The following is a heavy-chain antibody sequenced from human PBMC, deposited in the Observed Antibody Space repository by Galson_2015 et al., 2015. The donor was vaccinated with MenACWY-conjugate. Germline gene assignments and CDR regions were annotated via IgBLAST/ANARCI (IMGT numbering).Heavy chain of an antibody. CDR3: AKGCRSSNCYLSPSGNFDS. J-gene: IGHJ4*02. D-gene: IGHD2-2*01. Sequence: SLRLSCAASGFIFRNHAMSWVCQAPGKGLEWVSGISTSGDTTYYADSAKGRFTISRDSYKDTLSLHMRSLRTEDTALYYCAKGCRSSNCYLSPSGNFDSWGQGSLVIVSS. V-gene: IGHV3-23*01. CDR2: ISTSGDTT. CDR1: GFIFRNHA.